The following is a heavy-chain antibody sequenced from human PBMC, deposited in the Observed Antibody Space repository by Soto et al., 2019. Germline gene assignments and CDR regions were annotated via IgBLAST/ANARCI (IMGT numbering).Heavy chain of an antibody. CDR3: ARAPGWFYP. J-gene: IGHJ5*01. CDR2: IYHSGST. CDR1: GDSISSSNW. Sequence: SETLSLTCAVSGDSISSSNWWSWVRQPPGKGLEWIGEIYHSGSTDYNPSLKSRVTMSVDTSKNQFSLKLSSVTAADTAVYYCARAPGWFYPRAQRAPVPVSS. V-gene: IGHV4-4*02.